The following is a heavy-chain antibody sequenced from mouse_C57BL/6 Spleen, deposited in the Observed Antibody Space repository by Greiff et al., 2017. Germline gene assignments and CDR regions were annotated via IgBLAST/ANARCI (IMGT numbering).Heavy chain of an antibody. J-gene: IGHJ4*01. V-gene: IGHV1-55*01. D-gene: IGHD2-1*01. CDR3: ALYYGNFHYAMDY. CDR1: GYTFTSYW. Sequence: QVQLKQPGAELVKPGASVKMSCKASGYTFTSYWITWVKQRPGQGLEWIGDIYPGSGSTNYNEKFKSKATLTVDTSSSTAYMQLSSLTSEDSAVYYCALYYGNFHYAMDYWGQGTSVTVSS. CDR2: IYPGSGST.